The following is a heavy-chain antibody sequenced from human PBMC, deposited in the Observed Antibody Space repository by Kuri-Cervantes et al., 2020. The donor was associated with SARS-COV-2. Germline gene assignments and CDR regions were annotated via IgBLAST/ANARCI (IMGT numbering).Heavy chain of an antibody. Sequence: GESLKISCAASGFTFSSYEMNWVRQAPGKGLEWVSYISSSGSTIYYADSVEGRFTISRDNSKNTLYLQTNSLRAEDTAVYYCAKEGGDGDYADYYFDYWGQGTLVTVSS. CDR3: AKEGGDGDYADYYFDY. J-gene: IGHJ4*02. V-gene: IGHV3-48*03. CDR1: GFTFSSYE. CDR2: ISSSGSTI. D-gene: IGHD4-17*01.